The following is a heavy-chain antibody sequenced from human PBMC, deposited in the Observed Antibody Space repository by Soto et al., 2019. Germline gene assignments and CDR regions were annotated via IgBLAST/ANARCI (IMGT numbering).Heavy chain of an antibody. D-gene: IGHD3-22*01. CDR1: GGSISSGDYC. CDR2: IYYSGST. J-gene: IGHJ4*02. CDR3: ARWVFYYYDSSGYGPNFDY. V-gene: IGHV4-30-4*01. Sequence: SETLSLTCTVSGGSISSGDYCWSWIRQPPGKGLEWIGYIYYSGSTYYNPSLKSRVTISVDTSKNQFSLKLSSVTAADTAVYYCARWVFYYYDSSGYGPNFDYWGQGTLVT.